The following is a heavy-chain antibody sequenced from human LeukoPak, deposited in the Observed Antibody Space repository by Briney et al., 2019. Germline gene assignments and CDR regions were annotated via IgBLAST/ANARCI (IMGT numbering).Heavy chain of an antibody. CDR1: GYSFTSYW. Sequence: GESLKISCKGSGYSFTSYWIGWVRQMPGQGLEWMGIIYPSNSDTRYSPSFQGQFTISADKSTSTAYLQWSSLKASDTAMYFCARHLGSNYARFDSWGQGTLVTVSS. J-gene: IGHJ4*02. CDR3: ARHLGSNYARFDS. D-gene: IGHD4-11*01. V-gene: IGHV5-51*01. CDR2: IYPSNSDT.